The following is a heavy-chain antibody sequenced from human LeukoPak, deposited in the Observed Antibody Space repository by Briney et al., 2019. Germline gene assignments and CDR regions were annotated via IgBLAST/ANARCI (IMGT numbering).Heavy chain of an antibody. CDR2: INPNSGGT. V-gene: IGHV1-2*04. Sequence: GASVKVSCKASGYAFTGYFMHWVRQAPGQGLEWMGWINPNSGGTNYAQKFQGWVTMTRDTSISTAYMELSRLRSDDTAVYYWARGDGESLHFDYWGQGTLVTVSS. CDR1: GYAFTGYF. J-gene: IGHJ4*02. CDR3: ARGDGESLHFDY. D-gene: IGHD3-10*01.